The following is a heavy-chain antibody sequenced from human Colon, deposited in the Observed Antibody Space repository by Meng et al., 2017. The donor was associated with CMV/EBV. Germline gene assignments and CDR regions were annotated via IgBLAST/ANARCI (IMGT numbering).Heavy chain of an antibody. CDR3: ARASAWREDYFDY. J-gene: IGHJ4*02. V-gene: IGHV4-4*07. CDR2: IYTSGSP. Sequence: QGQLHGAVQGLVKPPETLSLTCTVSGGSISPYCWSWIRHSAAKGLEWIGRIYTSGSPNYNPSLESRVTMSVDTSKNQFSLRVTSVTAADTAVYYCARASAWREDYFDYWGQGTLVTVSS. CDR1: GGSISPYC. D-gene: IGHD1-26*01.